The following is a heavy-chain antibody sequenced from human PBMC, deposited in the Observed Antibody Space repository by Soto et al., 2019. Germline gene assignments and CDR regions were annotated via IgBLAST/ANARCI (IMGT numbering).Heavy chain of an antibody. CDR2: IYYTGST. J-gene: IGHJ4*02. D-gene: IGHD2-21*02. CDR1: GGSISSGGHY. Sequence: PSETLSLTCTVSGGSISSGGHYWSWIRQHPGKGLEWLAYIYYTGSTYYNPSLKSRVTMSVDTSKNQFSLKLSSVTAADTAVYYCARAAVVTALQGYYFDYWGQGTLVTVSS. V-gene: IGHV4-31*03. CDR3: ARAAVVTALQGYYFDY.